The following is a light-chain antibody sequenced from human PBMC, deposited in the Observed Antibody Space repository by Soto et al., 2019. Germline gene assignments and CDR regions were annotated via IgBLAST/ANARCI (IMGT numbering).Light chain of an antibody. J-gene: IGLJ3*02. CDR3: QSYDNNLSAWV. CDR1: SSNIGAGLD. V-gene: IGLV1-40*01. CDR2: GNN. Sequence: QSVLTQPPSVSGAPGQRITISCTGSSSNIGAGLDVHWYQQLPGRAPKLLIFGNNNRPSGLPDRISDSRSGTSVSLAITGLQAEDEGDYYCQSYDNNLSAWVFGGGTKLTVL.